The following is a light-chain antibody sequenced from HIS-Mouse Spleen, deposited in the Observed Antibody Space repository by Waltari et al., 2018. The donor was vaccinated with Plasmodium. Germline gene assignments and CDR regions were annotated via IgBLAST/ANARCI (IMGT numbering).Light chain of an antibody. CDR3: YSTDSSGNHRV. CDR1: ALHKKN. CDR2: EDS. J-gene: IGLJ3*02. V-gene: IGLV3-10*01. Sequence: SYELTQPPSLSVSPGQTARITRPGDALHKKNASWYQQKLGQAPVLVIYEDSKRPPGLPERFSGSSSGTMATLTISGAQVEDEADYYCYSTDSSGNHRVFGGGTKLTVL.